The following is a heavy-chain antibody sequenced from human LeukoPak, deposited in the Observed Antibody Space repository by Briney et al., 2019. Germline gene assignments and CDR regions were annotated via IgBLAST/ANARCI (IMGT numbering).Heavy chain of an antibody. J-gene: IGHJ6*03. CDR1: GYTFISYS. CDR2: IIPIFGTA. V-gene: IGHV1-69*13. CDR3: ARAGNYYGSGSYYKGNLYYYYYYMDV. Sequence: GASVKVSCKASGYTFISYSMNWVRQAPGQGLEWMGGIIPIFGTANYAQKFQGRVTITADESTSTAYMELSSLRSEDTAVYYCARAGNYYGSGSYYKGNLYYYYYYMDVWGKGTTVTISS. D-gene: IGHD3-10*01.